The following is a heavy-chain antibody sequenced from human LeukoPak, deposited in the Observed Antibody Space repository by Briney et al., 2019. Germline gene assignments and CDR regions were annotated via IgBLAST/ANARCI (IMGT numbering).Heavy chain of an antibody. CDR2: INPNGGTT. V-gene: IGHV1-2*02. J-gene: IGHJ4*02. D-gene: IGHD1-1*01. Sequence: ASVNVSCKASGYRFTDCYVHWVRQAPGQGLEWMAWINPNGGTTNYAQKFQDRVTVITDTSISTAYMELSNLRSDDSAVYFCARTSDYYNYYFDYWGQGTAVTVSS. CDR3: ARTSDYYNYYFDY. CDR1: GYRFTDCY.